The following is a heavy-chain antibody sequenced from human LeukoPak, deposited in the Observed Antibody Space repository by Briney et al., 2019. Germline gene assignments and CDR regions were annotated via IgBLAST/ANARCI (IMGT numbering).Heavy chain of an antibody. CDR2: ISSSSSYI. J-gene: IGHJ4*02. Sequence: GGSLRLSCAASGFTFSSYSMNWVRQAPGKGLEWVSSISSSSSYIYYADSVKGRFTISRDNAKNSVYLQMNSLRAEDTAVYYCARGIGLERRYFQFDYWGQGILVTVSS. CDR1: GFTFSSYS. CDR3: ARGIGLERRYFQFDY. V-gene: IGHV3-21*06. D-gene: IGHD1-1*01.